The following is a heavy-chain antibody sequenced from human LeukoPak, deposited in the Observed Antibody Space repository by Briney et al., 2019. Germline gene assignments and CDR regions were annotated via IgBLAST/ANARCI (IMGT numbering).Heavy chain of an antibody. D-gene: IGHD6-6*01. V-gene: IGHV3-21*01. Sequence: GGPLRLSCAASGFTFSSYSMNWVRQAPGKGLEWVSSISSSSSYIYYADSVKGRFTISRDNAKNSLYLQMNSLRAEDTAVYYCARVSGIAARQGKDWFDPWGQGTLVTVSS. CDR1: GFTFSSYS. CDR3: ARVSGIAARQGKDWFDP. CDR2: ISSSSSYI. J-gene: IGHJ5*02.